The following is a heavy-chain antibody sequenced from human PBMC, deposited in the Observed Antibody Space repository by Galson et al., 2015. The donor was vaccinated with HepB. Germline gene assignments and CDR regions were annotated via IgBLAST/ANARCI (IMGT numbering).Heavy chain of an antibody. CDR2: ISDRGTYT. J-gene: IGHJ1*01. CDR1: GFTFNDYA. V-gene: IGHV3-23*01. Sequence: SLRLSCAASGFTFNDYAMNWLRQAPAKGLEWLSVISDRGTYTAYADSVKGRFAISRDNSEDTVFLQMTSLCVEDTAVYFCGKDKVADTAMGIEHWGQGALVSGSS. D-gene: IGHD5-18*01. CDR3: GKDKVADTAMGIEH.